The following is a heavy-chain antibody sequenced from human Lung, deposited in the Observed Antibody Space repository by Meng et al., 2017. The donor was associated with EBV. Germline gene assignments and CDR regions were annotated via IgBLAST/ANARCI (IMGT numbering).Heavy chain of an antibody. CDR1: GYTFSSYG. CDR3: ARGDGGNGSDY. D-gene: IGHD4-23*01. J-gene: IGHJ4*02. V-gene: IGHV1-18*01. CDR2: ISTYNDNP. Sequence: QVQVVQAGAEVKRPGASVKVSCKASGYTFSSYGFTWVRQAPGQGLEWLGWISTYNDNPKYAQKVQGRVTMTADTSTSTAYMELRSLTSDDTAVYYCARGDGGNGSDYWGQGTLVTVSS.